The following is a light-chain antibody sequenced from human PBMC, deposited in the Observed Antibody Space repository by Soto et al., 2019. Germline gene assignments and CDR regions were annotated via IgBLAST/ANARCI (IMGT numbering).Light chain of an antibody. CDR2: EVN. J-gene: IGLJ2*01. V-gene: IGLV2-8*01. CDR1: SSDVGRYNS. Sequence: QSALTQPASASGSPGQSVTISCTGTSSDVGRYNSVSWYQQHPGKVPKLIIHEVNKRPSGVPDRFSGSKSGNTASLTVAGLQAEDEADYFCSSYPGNNGFLFGGGTKLTVL. CDR3: SSYPGNNGFL.